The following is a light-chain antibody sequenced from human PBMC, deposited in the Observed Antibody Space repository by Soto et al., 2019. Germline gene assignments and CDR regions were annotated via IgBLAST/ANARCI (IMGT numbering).Light chain of an antibody. J-gene: IGLJ3*02. CDR2: EVT. CDR3: GSYTSSSTLEMV. V-gene: IGLV2-14*01. CDR1: SSYVGDYSY. Sequence: QSALTQPASVSGSPGQSITISCTGTSSYVGDYSYVSWFQQHPGKAPKLMIYEVTTRPSGVSNRFSGSMSGNTASLTISGLQAEDEADYYCGSYTSSSTLEMVFGGGTKVTVL.